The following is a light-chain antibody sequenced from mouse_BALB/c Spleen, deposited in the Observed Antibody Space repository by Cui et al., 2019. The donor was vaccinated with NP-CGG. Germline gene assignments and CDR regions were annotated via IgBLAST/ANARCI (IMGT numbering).Light chain of an antibody. CDR3: ALWYYNHWV. CDR1: TGAFTTNNY. Sequence: AVVTQESALTTSPGETVTLTCRSSTGAFTTNNYANWVQEKSDHLFTGLIGGTNNRVPGVPARFSGSLIGDKAALTITGAQTEDEAIYFCALWYYNHWVFGGGTKLTVL. CDR2: GTN. V-gene: IGLV1*01. J-gene: IGLJ1*01.